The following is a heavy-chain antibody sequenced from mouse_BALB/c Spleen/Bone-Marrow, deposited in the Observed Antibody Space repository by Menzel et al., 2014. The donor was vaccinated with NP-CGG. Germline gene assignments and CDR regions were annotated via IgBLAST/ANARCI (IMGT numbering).Heavy chain of an antibody. CDR3: AKGGNYRYDFDY. V-gene: IGHV1-14*01. CDR2: INPYNDGT. D-gene: IGHD2-14*01. J-gene: IGHJ2*01. Sequence: EVKLQESGPELVKPGASVKMSCKASGYTFTSYVMHWVKQKPGQGLEWIGYINPYNDGTKYNEKFKGMATLTSDRSSSTAYMEHSSLTSEDSAVYYCAKGGNYRYDFDYWGQGTTLTVSS. CDR1: GYTFTSYV.